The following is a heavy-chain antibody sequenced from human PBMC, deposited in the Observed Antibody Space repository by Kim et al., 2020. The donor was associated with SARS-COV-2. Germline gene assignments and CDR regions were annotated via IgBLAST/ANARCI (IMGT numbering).Heavy chain of an antibody. CDR3: ARGYYGSGSYYHDY. Sequence: NPSLKSRVTISVDTSKYQFSLKLSSVTAADTAVYYCARGYYGSGSYYHDYWGQGTLVTVSS. D-gene: IGHD3-10*01. V-gene: IGHV4-31*02. J-gene: IGHJ4*02.